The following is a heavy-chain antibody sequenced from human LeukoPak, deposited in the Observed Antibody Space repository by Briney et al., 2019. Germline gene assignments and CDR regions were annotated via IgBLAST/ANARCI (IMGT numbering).Heavy chain of an antibody. V-gene: IGHV4-30-4*01. CDR2: IYYSGST. J-gene: IGHJ4*02. Sequence: PSEALSLTCTVSGGSISSGDYYWSWIRQPPGKGLEWIGYIYYSGSTYYNPSLKSRVTISVDTSKNQFSLKLSSVTAADTAVYYCARGPGVTTADFDYWGQGTLVTVSS. CDR3: ARGPGVTTADFDY. D-gene: IGHD4-17*01. CDR1: GGSISSGDYY.